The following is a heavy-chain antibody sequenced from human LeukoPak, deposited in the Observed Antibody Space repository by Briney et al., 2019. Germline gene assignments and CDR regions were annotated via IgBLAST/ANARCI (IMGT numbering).Heavy chain of an antibody. D-gene: IGHD2-15*01. Sequence: SETLSLTCTVSGGPISSGDYYWSWIRQPPGKGLEWIGYIYYSGSTYYNPSLKSRVTISVDTSKNQFSLKLSSVTAADTAVYCCATGMYCSGGSCYRGKIDYWGQGTLVTVSS. CDR3: ATGMYCSGGSCYRGKIDY. CDR1: GGPISSGDYY. J-gene: IGHJ4*02. CDR2: IYYSGST. V-gene: IGHV4-30-4*01.